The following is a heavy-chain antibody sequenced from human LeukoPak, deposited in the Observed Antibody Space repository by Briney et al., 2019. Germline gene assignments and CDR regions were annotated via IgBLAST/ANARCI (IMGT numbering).Heavy chain of an antibody. J-gene: IGHJ4*02. V-gene: IGHV3-48*01. CDR2: IRSSTGTT. CDR1: GFTFNSYT. Sequence: GGSLRLSCAASGFTFNSYTMNWFRQAPGKGLEWVSYIRSSTGTTSYADSVKGRFTISTDNAKNSVYLQMASLRAEDTAVYFCARDEKYAFDHWGQGTLVTVSS. CDR3: ARDEKYAFDH.